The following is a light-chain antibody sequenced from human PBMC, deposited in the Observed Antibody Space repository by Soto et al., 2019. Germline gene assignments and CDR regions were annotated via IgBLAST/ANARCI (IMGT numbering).Light chain of an antibody. V-gene: IGLV1-44*01. J-gene: IGLJ7*01. Sequence: QSVLTQPPSLSGTPGQRVTISCSGSTSNIAGNTVHWYQHLPETAPKLLIYIDDQRPPGVPDRFSGSKSGTSASLAISGLQSEDEADYYCATWDDSLNADVFGGGTQLTVL. CDR2: IDD. CDR1: TSNIAGNT. CDR3: ATWDDSLNADV.